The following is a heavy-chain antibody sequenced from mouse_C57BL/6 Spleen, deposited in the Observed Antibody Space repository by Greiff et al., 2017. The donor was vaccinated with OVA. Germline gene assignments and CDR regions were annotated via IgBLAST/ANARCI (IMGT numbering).Heavy chain of an antibody. D-gene: IGHD1-1*02. Sequence: EVKLLESGPGLVKPSQSLSLTCSVTGYSITSGYYWNWIRQFPGNKLEWMGYISYDGSNNYNPSLKNRISITRDTSKNQFFLKLNSVTTEDTATYYCALCGDAMDYWGQGTSVTVSS. CDR1: GYSITSGYY. J-gene: IGHJ4*01. V-gene: IGHV3-6*01. CDR3: ALCGDAMDY. CDR2: ISYDGSN.